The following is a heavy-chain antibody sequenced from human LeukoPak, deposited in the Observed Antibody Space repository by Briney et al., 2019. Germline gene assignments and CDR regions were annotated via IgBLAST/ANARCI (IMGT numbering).Heavy chain of an antibody. V-gene: IGHV3-30*18. CDR1: GFTFSNYA. J-gene: IGHJ4*02. Sequence: GGSLRLSCAASGFTFSNYAMSWVRQAPGKGLEWVAVISYDGSNKYYADSVKGRFTISRDNSKNTLYLQMNSLRAEDTAVYYCAKGVTSYVDYWGQGTLVTVSS. CDR3: AKGVTSYVDY. D-gene: IGHD2-2*01. CDR2: ISYDGSNK.